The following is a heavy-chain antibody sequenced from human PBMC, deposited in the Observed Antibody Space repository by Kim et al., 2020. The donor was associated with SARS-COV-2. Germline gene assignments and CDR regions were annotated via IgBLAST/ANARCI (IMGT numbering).Heavy chain of an antibody. CDR3: ARDVPAASSPAAFDI. V-gene: IGHV1-18*04. Sequence: ASVKVSCKASGYTFTSYGISWVRQAPGQGLEWMGWISAYNGNTNYAQKLQGRVTMTTDTSTSTAYMELRSLRSDDTAVYYCARDVPAASSPAAFDIWGQGTMVTVSS. J-gene: IGHJ3*02. CDR1: GYTFTSYG. D-gene: IGHD2-2*01. CDR2: ISAYNGNT.